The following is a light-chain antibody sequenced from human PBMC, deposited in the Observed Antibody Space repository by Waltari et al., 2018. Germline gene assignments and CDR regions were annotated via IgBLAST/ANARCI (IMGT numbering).Light chain of an antibody. CDR2: DVS. V-gene: IGLV2-14*01. CDR3: SSYTSSSTYV. J-gene: IGLJ1*01. CDR1: SSDVGGYNY. Sequence: QSALTQPASVSGSPGQSITISCTGTSSDVGGYNYVSWYHQHPGKAPKLMIYDVSKRPSGVSIRFSGSKSGNTASLTISGLQAEDEADYYCSSYTSSSTYVFGTGTKVTVL.